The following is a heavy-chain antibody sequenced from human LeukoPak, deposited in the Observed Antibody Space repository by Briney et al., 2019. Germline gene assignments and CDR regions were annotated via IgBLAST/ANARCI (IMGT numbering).Heavy chain of an antibody. J-gene: IGHJ5*02. CDR3: ARGLSGSNPYNWFDP. CDR2: IYYSGST. D-gene: IGHD1-26*01. V-gene: IGHV4-59*11. Sequence: NPSETLSLTCTVSGGSISSHYWSWIRQPPGKGLEWIGYIYYSGSTNYNPSLKSRVTISVDTSKNQFSLKLSSVTAADTAVYYCARGLSGSNPYNWFDPWGQGTLVTVSS. CDR1: GGSISSHY.